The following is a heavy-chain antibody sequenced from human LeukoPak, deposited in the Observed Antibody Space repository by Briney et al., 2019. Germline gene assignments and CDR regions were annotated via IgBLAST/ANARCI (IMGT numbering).Heavy chain of an antibody. CDR3: ASGAAAGASRFDY. CDR2: ISSSSTTI. Sequence: PGGSLRLSCAASGFTFSSYSMNWVRQAPGKGLEWVSYISSSSTTIYYADSVKGRFTISRDNARNSLDLQMNSLRAEDTALYYCASGAAAGASRFDYWGQGTLVTVSS. CDR1: GFTFSSYS. D-gene: IGHD6-13*01. V-gene: IGHV3-48*01. J-gene: IGHJ4*02.